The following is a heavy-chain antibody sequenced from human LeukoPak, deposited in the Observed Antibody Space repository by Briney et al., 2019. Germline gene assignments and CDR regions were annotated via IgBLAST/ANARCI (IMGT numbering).Heavy chain of an antibody. V-gene: IGHV3-20*04. D-gene: IGHD1-26*01. Sequence: GGSLRLSCAASGFTFDDYGMSWVRHAPGKGLEWVSGINWNGGSTGYADSVKGRFTISRDNAKNSLYLQMNSLRAEDTALYYCAREGSGSYYDWDYFDYWGQGTLVTVSS. CDR1: GFTFDDYG. J-gene: IGHJ4*02. CDR3: AREGSGSYYDWDYFDY. CDR2: INWNGGST.